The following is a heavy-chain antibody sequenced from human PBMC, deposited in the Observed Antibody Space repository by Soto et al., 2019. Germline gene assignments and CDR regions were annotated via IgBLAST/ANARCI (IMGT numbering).Heavy chain of an antibody. CDR3: AKVKEVGAITLFDY. V-gene: IGHV4-39*01. J-gene: IGHJ4*02. D-gene: IGHD1-26*01. Sequence: PSETLSLTCAVSGGSSRQSSYFWGWIRQPPGKGLEWIASVYYSGTPYYSPSLKSRVTISIDTSKTQISLKLRSVTAADTAVYYCAKVKEVGAITLFDYWGQGTLVTVSS. CDR2: VYYSGTP. CDR1: GGSSRQSSYF.